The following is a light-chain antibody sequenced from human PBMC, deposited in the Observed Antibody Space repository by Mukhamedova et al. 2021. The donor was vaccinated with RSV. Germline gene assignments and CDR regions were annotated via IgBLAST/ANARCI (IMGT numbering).Light chain of an antibody. V-gene: IGKV1-39*01. CDR2: ATS. J-gene: IGKJ3*01. CDR3: QQSYTTPFT. Sequence: WYQRRVHGKAPRLLIYATSNLLSGVPSNFSGSGSGSGTDFSLTITSLQPEDFATYYCQQSYTTPFTFGPGTKVDIK.